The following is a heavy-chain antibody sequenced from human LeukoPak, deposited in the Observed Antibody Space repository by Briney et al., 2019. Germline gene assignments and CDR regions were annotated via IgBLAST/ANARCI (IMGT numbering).Heavy chain of an antibody. CDR3: TRGYGGCDSSGYY. CDR2: IRNRAYGGTT. Sequence: GRSLRLSCTASGSTFGDYALTWVRQAPGKGLEWVGFIRNRAYGGTTEYAASVKGRFSISRDDSKSIAYLEMNSLKTEDTAVYYCTRGYGGCDSSGYYWGQGTLVTVSS. V-gene: IGHV3-49*04. J-gene: IGHJ4*02. D-gene: IGHD3-22*01. CDR1: GSTFGDYA.